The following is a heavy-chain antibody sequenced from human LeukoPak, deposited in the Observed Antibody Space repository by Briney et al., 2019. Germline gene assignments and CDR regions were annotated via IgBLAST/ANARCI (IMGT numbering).Heavy chain of an antibody. CDR3: ARDNDAYGDSYFDS. CDR2: IWHDGSHA. CDR1: GFSFSNYG. Sequence: GGSLRLSCAASGFSFSNYGFHWVSQTPGKGLEWVAVIWHDGSHAYYSDSVKGRFTISRDNAKNTVYLQMDSLRVEDTAIYYCARDNDAYGDSYFDSWGQGTLVTVSS. D-gene: IGHD4-17*01. J-gene: IGHJ4*02. V-gene: IGHV3-30*12.